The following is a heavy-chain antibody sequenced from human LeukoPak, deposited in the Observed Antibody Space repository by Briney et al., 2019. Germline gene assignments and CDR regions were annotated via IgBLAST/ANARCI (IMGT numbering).Heavy chain of an antibody. CDR3: AGSLGYCSSTGPCPSYCYYMDV. J-gene: IGHJ6*03. V-gene: IGHV1-2*02. CDR1: GYTFTGYY. Sequence: ASVKVSCKASGYTFTGYYMHWVRQAPGQGLEWMGWINPNSGGTNYAQKFQGRVTMTRDTSISTAYMELSRLRSDDTAVYYCAGSLGYCSSTGPCPSYCYYMDVWGKGTTVTVSS. CDR2: INPNSGGT. D-gene: IGHD2-2*01.